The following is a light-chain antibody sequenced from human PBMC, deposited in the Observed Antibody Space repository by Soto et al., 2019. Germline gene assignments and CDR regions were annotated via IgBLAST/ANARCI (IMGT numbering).Light chain of an antibody. CDR2: DAS. Sequence: EIVLTQSPVILSLSPGERATLSCRASQSVSSYLAWYQQKPGQAPRILIYDASNRATGIPARFSGSGSGTDFTLTISSLEPEDFAGYYCQQRSNWLFTFGPGTKVDIK. CDR1: QSVSSY. CDR3: QQRSNWLFT. V-gene: IGKV3-11*01. J-gene: IGKJ3*01.